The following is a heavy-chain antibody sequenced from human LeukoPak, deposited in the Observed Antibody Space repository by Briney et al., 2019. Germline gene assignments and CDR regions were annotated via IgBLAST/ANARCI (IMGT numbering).Heavy chain of an antibody. D-gene: IGHD3-10*02. CDR1: GFTFSSYE. CDR2: ISSSGSTI. J-gene: IGHJ6*04. V-gene: IGHV3-48*03. Sequence: NPGGSLRLSCAASGFTFSSYEMNCVCHAPAKGLEWVSYISSSGSTIYYADSVKGRFTISRDNAKNSLYLQMNSLRAEDTAVYYCAELGITMIGGVWGKGTTVTISS. CDR3: AELGITMIGGV.